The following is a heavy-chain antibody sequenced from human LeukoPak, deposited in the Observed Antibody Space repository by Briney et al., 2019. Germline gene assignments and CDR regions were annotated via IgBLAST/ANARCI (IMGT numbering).Heavy chain of an antibody. D-gene: IGHD2-21*02. J-gene: IGHJ4*02. V-gene: IGHV3-30*18. CDR2: ISYDGSNK. CDR1: GFTFSSYG. CDR3: AKAQRLIVVVTAVDY. Sequence: PGRSLRLSCAASGFTFSSYGMHWVRQAPGKGLEWVAVISYDGSNKYYADSVKGRFTISRDNSKNTLYLQMNSLRAEDTAVYYCAKAQRLIVVVTAVDYWGQGTLVTVSS.